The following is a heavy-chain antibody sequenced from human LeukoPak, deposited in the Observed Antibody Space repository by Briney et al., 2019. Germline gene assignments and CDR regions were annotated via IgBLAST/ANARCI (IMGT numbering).Heavy chain of an antibody. Sequence: SETLSLTCAVSGGSISSGGYSWSWIRQPPGKGLEWIGYIYHSGSTYYNPSLKSRVTISVDRSKNQFSLKLSSVTAADTAVYYCATVGYGSGSYPNNWFDPWGQGTLVTVSS. J-gene: IGHJ5*02. D-gene: IGHD3-10*01. V-gene: IGHV4-30-2*01. CDR1: GGSISSGGYS. CDR3: ATVGYGSGSYPNNWFDP. CDR2: IYHSGST.